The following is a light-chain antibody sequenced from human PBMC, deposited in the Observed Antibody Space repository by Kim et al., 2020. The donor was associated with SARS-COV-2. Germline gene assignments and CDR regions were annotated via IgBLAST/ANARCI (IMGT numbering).Light chain of an antibody. Sequence: EIVLTQSPATLSLSPGERATLSCRASQSVSSYLAWYQQKPGQAPRLLIYDASNRATGIPARFSGSGPGTDFTLTISSLEPEDFAVYYCQQRSNCTFGGGTKVDIK. CDR2: DAS. J-gene: IGKJ4*01. CDR3: QQRSNCT. CDR1: QSVSSY. V-gene: IGKV3D-11*02.